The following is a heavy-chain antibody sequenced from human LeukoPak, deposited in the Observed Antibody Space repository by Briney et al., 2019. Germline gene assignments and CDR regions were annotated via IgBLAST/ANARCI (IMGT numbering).Heavy chain of an antibody. V-gene: IGHV3-53*01. Sequence: GGSLRLSCAASGFTVSSNYMSWVRQAPGKGLEWVSVIYSGGSTYYADSVKGRFTISRDNSKNTLYLQMNSLRAEDTAVYYCARKERSGYYKFDYWGQGTLVTVSS. D-gene: IGHD3-3*01. CDR1: GFTVSSNY. CDR2: IYSGGST. J-gene: IGHJ4*02. CDR3: ARKERSGYYKFDY.